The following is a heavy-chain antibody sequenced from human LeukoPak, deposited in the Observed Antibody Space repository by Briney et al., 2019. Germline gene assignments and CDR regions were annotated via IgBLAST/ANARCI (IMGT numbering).Heavy chain of an antibody. CDR2: ISFSVNTK. CDR3: ARDPPTSWHFDY. J-gene: IGHJ4*02. V-gene: IGHV3-48*04. CDR1: GFTFSDYS. Sequence: GGSLRLSCAASGFTFSDYSMNWVRQAPGKGLEWVSYISFSVNTKYYGDSVKGRFTISRDNAKNSLYLHMDSLRAEDTAVYYCARDPPTSWHFDYWGQGTLVTVSS. D-gene: IGHD2-2*01.